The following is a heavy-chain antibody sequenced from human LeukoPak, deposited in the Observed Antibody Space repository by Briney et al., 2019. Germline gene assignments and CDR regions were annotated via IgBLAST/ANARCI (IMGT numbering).Heavy chain of an antibody. CDR1: GFMFHDYA. V-gene: IGHV3-23*01. D-gene: IGHD3-9*01. J-gene: IGHJ5*02. Sequence: GGSLRLSCAAPGFMFHDYAIHWVRQAPGKGLEWVSAISGSGGTTYYADSVKGRFTISRDNSKNTLYLQMNSLRAEDTAAYYCAMDLRYFDWGNWFDPWGQGTLVTVSS. CDR3: AMDLRYFDWGNWFDP. CDR2: ISGSGGTT.